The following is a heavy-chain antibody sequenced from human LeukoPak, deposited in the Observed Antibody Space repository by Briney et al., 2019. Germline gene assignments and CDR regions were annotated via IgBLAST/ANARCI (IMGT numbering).Heavy chain of an antibody. D-gene: IGHD3-22*01. J-gene: IGHJ4*02. V-gene: IGHV3-7*01. CDR3: ARVTYYYDSSGYYFPDY. Sequence: PGGSLRLSCAASGFTFSSYWMSWVRQAPGKGLEWVANIKQDGSEKYYVDSVKGRFTISRDNAKNSLYLQMNSLRAEDTAVYYCARVTYYYDSSGYYFPDYWGQGTLVTVSS. CDR1: GFTFSSYW. CDR2: IKQDGSEK.